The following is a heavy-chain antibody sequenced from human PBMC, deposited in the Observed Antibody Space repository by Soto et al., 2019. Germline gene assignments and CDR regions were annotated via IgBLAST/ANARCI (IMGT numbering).Heavy chain of an antibody. Sequence: VGSLRLSCAASGFTFRSYSMNWVRQAPGKGLEWVSYISISSRTIYYADSVKGRFTISRDDAKNSLYLQMNSLRDEDTSVYYCARGNGIAGSFDPWGQGTLVTVS. V-gene: IGHV3-48*02. CDR2: ISISSRTI. J-gene: IGHJ5*02. D-gene: IGHD6-13*01. CDR1: GFTFRSYS. CDR3: ARGNGIAGSFDP.